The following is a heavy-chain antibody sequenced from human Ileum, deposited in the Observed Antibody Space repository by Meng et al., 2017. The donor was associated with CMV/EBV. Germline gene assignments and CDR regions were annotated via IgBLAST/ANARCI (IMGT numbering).Heavy chain of an antibody. CDR3: ARRRAFDI. J-gene: IGHJ3*02. Sequence: SETLSLTCTASGFSISSYYWSWIRQPPGKGLEWIGYIYYSGSTNYNPSLKSRVTISVYTSKNQFSLQLSSVTAADAAVYYCARRRAFDIWGQGTMVTVSS. CDR1: GFSISSYY. V-gene: IGHV4-59*01. CDR2: IYYSGST.